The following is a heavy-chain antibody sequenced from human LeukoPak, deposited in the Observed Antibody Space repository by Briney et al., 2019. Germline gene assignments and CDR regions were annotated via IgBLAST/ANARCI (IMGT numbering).Heavy chain of an antibody. CDR1: GFTFSTYW. D-gene: IGHD4/OR15-4a*01. CDR2: IHPDGSVT. J-gene: IGHJ4*02. Sequence: PGGSLRLSCAASGFTFSTYWMHWVRLPPGKGLVWASRIHPDGSVTTYGDSVKGRFTISRDNAKNTLYLEMNSLRAEDTAVYYCARRAGAYSHPYDYWGQGTLVTVSS. V-gene: IGHV3-74*01. CDR3: ARRAGAYSHPYDY.